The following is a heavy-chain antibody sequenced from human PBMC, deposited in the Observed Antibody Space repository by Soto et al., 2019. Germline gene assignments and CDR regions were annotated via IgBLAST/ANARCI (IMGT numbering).Heavy chain of an antibody. D-gene: IGHD6-13*01. V-gene: IGHV4-4*07. CDR1: GASMNSYH. CDR2: IHSSGST. J-gene: IGHJ5*02. Sequence: TSETLSLTCTVSGASMNSYHWSWIRQPAGKGLEWIGHIHSSGSTNYNPSLKSRVTMSVDTSKKQFSLRLMSLTAADTAVYYCPRDQGVAAAGITWFDPWGQGSLVTVSS. CDR3: PRDQGVAAAGITWFDP.